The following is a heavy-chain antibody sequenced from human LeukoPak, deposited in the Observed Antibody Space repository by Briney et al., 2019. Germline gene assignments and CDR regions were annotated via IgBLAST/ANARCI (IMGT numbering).Heavy chain of an antibody. CDR1: GGSFSGYY. CDR3: ARGAKVVVVAATPDYYYGMDV. V-gene: IGHV4-34*01. J-gene: IGHJ6*02. Sequence: SETLSLTCAVYGGSFSGYYWSWLRQPPGKGLEWIGEINHSGSTNYNPSLKSRVTISVDTSKNQFSLKLSSVTAADTAVYYCARGAKVVVVAATPDYYYGMDVWGQGTTVTVSS. D-gene: IGHD2-15*01. CDR2: INHSGST.